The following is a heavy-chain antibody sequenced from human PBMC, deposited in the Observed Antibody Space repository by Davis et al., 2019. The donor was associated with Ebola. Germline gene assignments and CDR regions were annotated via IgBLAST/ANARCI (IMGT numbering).Heavy chain of an antibody. D-gene: IGHD2-21*01. Sequence: PGGSLRLSCAASGFTFSSFGMSWVRQAPGKGLEWISAMSASGGVTHYADSVKGRFAISRDNSKNTLYLQMNSLRAEDTAVYYCAKPEGDMGDYYGLDVWGKGTTVTVSS. J-gene: IGHJ6*04. CDR3: AKPEGDMGDYYGLDV. CDR1: GFTFSSFG. V-gene: IGHV3-23*01. CDR2: MSASGGVT.